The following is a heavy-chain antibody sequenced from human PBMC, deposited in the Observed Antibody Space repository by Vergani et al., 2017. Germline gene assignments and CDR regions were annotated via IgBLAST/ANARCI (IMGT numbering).Heavy chain of an antibody. J-gene: IGHJ2*01. D-gene: IGHD3-3*01. CDR1: GGTFSSYA. Sequence: QVQLVQSGAEVKKPGSSVKVSCKASGGTFSSYAISWVRQAPGQGLEWMGRIIPILGIANYAQKFQGRVTITADKSTSTAYMELSSLRSEDTAVYYCARGRFGVGNKVGWYFDLWGRGTLVTVSS. CDR2: IIPILGIA. CDR3: ARGRFGVGNKVGWYFDL. V-gene: IGHV1-69*09.